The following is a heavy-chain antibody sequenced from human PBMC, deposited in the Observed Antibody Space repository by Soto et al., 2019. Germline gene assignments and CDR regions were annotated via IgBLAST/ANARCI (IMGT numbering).Heavy chain of an antibody. Sequence: PSETLSLTCTVSGGSISSSSYYWGWIRQPPGKGLEWIGSIDYSGSTYHNPSLKSRVTMSVDTSKNQFSLKLSSVTAVDTAVYYCARGRSSRELYPTYFDYWGQGTLVTVSS. CDR2: IDYSGST. CDR3: ARGRSSRELYPTYFDY. V-gene: IGHV4-39*01. CDR1: GGSISSSSYY. J-gene: IGHJ4*02. D-gene: IGHD3-10*01.